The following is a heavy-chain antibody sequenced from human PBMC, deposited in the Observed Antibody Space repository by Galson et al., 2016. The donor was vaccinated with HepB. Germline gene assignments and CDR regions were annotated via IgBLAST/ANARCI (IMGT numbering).Heavy chain of an antibody. CDR1: GGTFSSYT. Sequence: SVKVSCKASGGTFSSYTISWVRQAPGQGLEWMGGILPIFGTANYAQKFQGRVTITADESTSTAYMELSSLKSEDTAIYYCARLGATVLDYWGQGTLVTASS. CDR3: ARLGATVLDY. D-gene: IGHD3-16*01. V-gene: IGHV1-69*13. J-gene: IGHJ4*02. CDR2: ILPIFGTA.